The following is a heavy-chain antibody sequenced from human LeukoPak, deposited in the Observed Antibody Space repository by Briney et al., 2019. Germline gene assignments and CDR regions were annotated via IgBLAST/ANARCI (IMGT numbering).Heavy chain of an antibody. V-gene: IGHV4-4*02. J-gene: IGHJ4*02. Sequence: SGTLSLICAVSGGSISSSNWWSWVRQPPGKGLEWIGEIYHSGSTNYNPSLKSRVTISVDKSKNQFSLKLSSVTAADTAVYYCARGSGIAVAGTNFDYWGQGTLVTVSS. CDR2: IYHSGST. CDR3: ARGSGIAVAGTNFDY. D-gene: IGHD6-19*01. CDR1: GGSISSSNW.